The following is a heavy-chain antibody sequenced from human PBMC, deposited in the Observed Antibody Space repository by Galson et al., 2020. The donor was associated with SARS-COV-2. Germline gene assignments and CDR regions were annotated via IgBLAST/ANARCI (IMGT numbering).Heavy chain of an antibody. CDR2: ISWNSGRI. V-gene: IGHV3-9*01. CDR3: ARVGAYYDILTGYYRHNHFDY. Sequence: SLKISCAASGFTLEDYAMHWVRQAPGKGLEWVSSISWNSGRIGYADSVKGRFTFSRDNAKNTLYLQMNSLRAEDTAVYYCARVGAYYDILTGYYRHNHFDYWGHGTLVTVSS. D-gene: IGHD3-9*01. CDR1: GFTLEDYA. J-gene: IGHJ4*01.